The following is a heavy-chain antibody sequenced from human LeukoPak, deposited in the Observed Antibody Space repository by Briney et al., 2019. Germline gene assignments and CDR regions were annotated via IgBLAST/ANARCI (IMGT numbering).Heavy chain of an antibody. CDR1: GFTFTTAW. D-gene: IGHD5-12*01. Sequence: GGSLRLSCAASGFTFTTAWMSWVRQAPGKGLVWVSRIDGDGSSTNYADSVKGRFTISRDNAKNTLYLQMNSLRAEDTAVYYCARGYSGYFYYWGQGTLVTVSS. J-gene: IGHJ4*02. CDR2: IDGDGSST. V-gene: IGHV3-74*01. CDR3: ARGYSGYFYY.